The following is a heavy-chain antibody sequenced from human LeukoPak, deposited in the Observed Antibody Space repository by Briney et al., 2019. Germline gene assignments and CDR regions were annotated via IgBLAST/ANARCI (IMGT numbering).Heavy chain of an antibody. Sequence: SETLSLTCTVSGGSISSSSYYWGWIRQPPGKGLEWIGSIYYSGSTYYNPSLKSRVTISVDTSKNQFSLKLSSVTAADTAVYYCARRYPGYYFDYWGQGTLVTVSS. CDR2: IYYSGST. J-gene: IGHJ4*02. D-gene: IGHD1-14*01. CDR3: ARRYPGYYFDY. V-gene: IGHV4-39*07. CDR1: GGSISSSSYY.